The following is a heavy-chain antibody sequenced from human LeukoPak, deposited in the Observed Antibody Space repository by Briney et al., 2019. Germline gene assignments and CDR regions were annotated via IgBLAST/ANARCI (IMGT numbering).Heavy chain of an antibody. V-gene: IGHV3-21*04. CDR1: GFTFSSYS. Sequence: GGSLRLSCAASGFTFSSYSMNWVRQAPGKGLEWVSSISSSSSYIYYADSVKGRFTISRDNSKNTLYLQMNSLRAEDTAVYYCAKAPYYYDSSGYNYWGQGTLVTVSS. J-gene: IGHJ4*02. D-gene: IGHD3-22*01. CDR3: AKAPYYYDSSGYNY. CDR2: ISSSSSYI.